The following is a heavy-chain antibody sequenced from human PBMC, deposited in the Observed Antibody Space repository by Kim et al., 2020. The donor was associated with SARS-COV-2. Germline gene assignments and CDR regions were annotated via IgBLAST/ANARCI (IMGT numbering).Heavy chain of an antibody. D-gene: IGHD2-2*01. Sequence: ASVKVSCKASGYTFTGYYMHWVRQAPGQGLEWMGWINPNSGGTNYAQKFQGRVTMTRDTSISTAYMELSRLRSDDTAVYYCARVWGYCSSTSCPVLMDVWGQGTTVTVSS. CDR1: GYTFTGYY. CDR3: ARVWGYCSSTSCPVLMDV. V-gene: IGHV1-2*02. CDR2: INPNSGGT. J-gene: IGHJ6*02.